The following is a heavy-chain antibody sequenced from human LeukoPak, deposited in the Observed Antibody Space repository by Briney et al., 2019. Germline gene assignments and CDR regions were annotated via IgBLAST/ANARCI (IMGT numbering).Heavy chain of an antibody. CDR2: IYTSGST. CDR3: ARGATIRYYYYYYMDV. CDR1: GGSISSGSYY. Sequence: SETLSLTCSVSGGSISSGSYYWSWIRQPAGKGLEWIGRIYTSGSTNYNPSLKSRVTMSVDTSKNQFSLKLSSVTAADTAVYYCARGATIRYYYYYYMDVWGKGTTVTISS. V-gene: IGHV4-61*02. D-gene: IGHD5-12*01. J-gene: IGHJ6*03.